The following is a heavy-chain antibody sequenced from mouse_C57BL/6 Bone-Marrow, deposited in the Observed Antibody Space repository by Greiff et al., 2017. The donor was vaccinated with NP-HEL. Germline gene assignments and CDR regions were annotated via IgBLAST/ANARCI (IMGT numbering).Heavy chain of an antibody. J-gene: IGHJ1*03. V-gene: IGHV5-15*01. Sequence: EVKLVESGGGLVQPGGSLKLSCAASGFTFSDYGMAWVRQAPRKGPEWVAFISNLAYSIYYAANVTGRFTISRENAKNTLYLEMSSLRSEDTAMYYCARRRDSYWYFDVWGTGTTVTVSS. CDR1: GFTFSDYG. CDR3: ARRRDSYWYFDV. CDR2: ISNLAYSI. D-gene: IGHD3-3*01.